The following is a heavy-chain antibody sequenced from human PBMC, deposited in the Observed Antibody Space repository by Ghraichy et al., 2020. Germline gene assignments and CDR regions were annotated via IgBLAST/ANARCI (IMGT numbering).Heavy chain of an antibody. V-gene: IGHV3-15*01. CDR2: IKSKSYGGTT. Sequence: GGSLRLSCAASGFTFGDAWMTWVRQAPGKGLEWVGRIKSKSYGGTTDYAARVKGRFTISRDDSKNTLSLQMNSLRSEDTGVYFGTAGYVHWFGESYPYFDYWGQGTLVTVSS. CDR1: GFTFGDAW. J-gene: IGHJ4*02. D-gene: IGHD3-10*01. CDR3: TAGYVHWFGESYPYFDY.